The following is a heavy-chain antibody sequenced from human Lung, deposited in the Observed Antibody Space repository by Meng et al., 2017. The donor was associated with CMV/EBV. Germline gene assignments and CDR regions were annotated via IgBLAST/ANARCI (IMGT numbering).Heavy chain of an antibody. Sequence: GESVKISCVASGFSFSSSVMHWVRQAPGKGLEWVAAISNDGDDKFYADSVKGRFTISRDNAKNTLYLQLNRLRAADTAVYYCKEVDEWGQGTLVTVSS. J-gene: IGHJ4*02. CDR3: KEVDE. V-gene: IGHV3-30*03. CDR1: GFSFSSSV. CDR2: ISNDGDDK.